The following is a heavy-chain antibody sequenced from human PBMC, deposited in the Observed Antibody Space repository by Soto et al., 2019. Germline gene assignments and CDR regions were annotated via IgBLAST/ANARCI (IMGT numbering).Heavy chain of an antibody. CDR1: GFTFSSYA. J-gene: IGHJ6*02. V-gene: IGHV3-30-3*01. D-gene: IGHD3-10*01. CDR2: ISYDGSNK. CDR3: ARCANYYGSGNGMDV. Sequence: GGSLRLSCAASGFTFSSYAMHWVRQAPGKGLEWVAVISYDGSNKYYADSVKGRFTISRDNSKNTLYLQMNSLRAEDTAVYYCARCANYYGSGNGMDVWGQGTTVTVSS.